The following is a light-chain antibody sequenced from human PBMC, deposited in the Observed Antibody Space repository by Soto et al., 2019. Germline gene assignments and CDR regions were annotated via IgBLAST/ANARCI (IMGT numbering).Light chain of an antibody. V-gene: IGKV3D-20*02. Sequence: EIVLTQSPGTLYLSPGERATLSCRASQSVSSSYLAWYQQKPGQAPRLLIYDASNRATGIPARFSGGGSGTDFTLTISSLEPEDFAVYYCQQRSNWPLTFGQGTKVELK. CDR1: QSVSSSY. CDR2: DAS. J-gene: IGKJ1*01. CDR3: QQRSNWPLT.